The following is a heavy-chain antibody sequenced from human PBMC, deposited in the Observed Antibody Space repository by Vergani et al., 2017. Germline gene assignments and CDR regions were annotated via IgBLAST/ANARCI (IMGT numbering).Heavy chain of an antibody. CDR1: GGSISSGGYY. D-gene: IGHD3-3*01. J-gene: IGHJ3*02. V-gene: IGHV4-31*03. Sequence: QVQLQESGPGLVKPSQTLSLTCTVSGGSISSGGYYWSWIRQHPGKGLEWIGYIYYSGSTYYNPSLKSRVTISVDTSKNQFSLKLSSVTAADTAVYYCARCDLIFGVVSNAFDIWGQGTMVTVSS. CDR2: IYYSGST. CDR3: ARCDLIFGVVSNAFDI.